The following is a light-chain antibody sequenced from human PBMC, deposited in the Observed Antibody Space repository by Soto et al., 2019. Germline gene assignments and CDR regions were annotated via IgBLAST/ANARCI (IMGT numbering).Light chain of an antibody. CDR1: SSDVGSYNL. J-gene: IGLJ3*02. V-gene: IGLV2-23*01. CDR3: CSYAGSNTWV. Sequence: QSALTQPASVSGSPGQSITISCTGTSSDVGSYNLVSWYQQHPGKAPKLMIYEGSKRPSGVSNRFSSSKSGNTASLTISGLQAEDEADYYCCSYAGSNTWVFGGGTKLTVL. CDR2: EGS.